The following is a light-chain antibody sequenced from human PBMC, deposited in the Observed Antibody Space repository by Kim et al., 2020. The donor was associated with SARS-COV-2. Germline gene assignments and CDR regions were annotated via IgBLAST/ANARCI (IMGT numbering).Light chain of an antibody. V-gene: IGKV1-39*01. Sequence: ANVGDRVTISCRARQSISSSLNWYQQKAGKAPKLLIYDASSLQSGVPSRFSGSGSGTDFTLTISSLQPEDFASYYCQQSYITSLTFGGGTKVDIK. CDR2: DAS. J-gene: IGKJ4*01. CDR1: QSISSS. CDR3: QQSYITSLT.